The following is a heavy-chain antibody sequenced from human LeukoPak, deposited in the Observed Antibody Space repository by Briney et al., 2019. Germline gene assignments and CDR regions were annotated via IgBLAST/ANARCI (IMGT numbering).Heavy chain of an antibody. CDR2: IYYSGST. D-gene: IGHD1-1*01. CDR1: GGSISSSSYY. V-gene: IGHV4-39*01. Sequence: SETLSLTCTVSGGSISSSSYYWGWIRQPPGKGLEWIGSIYYSGSTYYNPSLKSRVTISVDTSKNQFSLKLSSVTAADTAVYYCARLELDLLGAFDIWGQGTMVTVSS. CDR3: ARLELDLLGAFDI. J-gene: IGHJ3*02.